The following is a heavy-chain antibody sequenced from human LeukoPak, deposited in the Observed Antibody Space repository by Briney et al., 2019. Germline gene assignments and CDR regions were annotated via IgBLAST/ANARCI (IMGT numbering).Heavy chain of an antibody. CDR3: ARDYGGNSGFSFYYFDY. Sequence: PSETLSLTCTVSGGSISSSSYYWGWIRQPPGKGLEWIGSIYYSGSTYYNPSLKSRVTISVDTSKNQLSLKLSSVTAADTAVYYCARDYGGNSGFSFYYFDYWGQGTLVTVSS. D-gene: IGHD4-23*01. CDR2: IYYSGST. CDR1: GGSISSSSYY. V-gene: IGHV4-39*01. J-gene: IGHJ4*02.